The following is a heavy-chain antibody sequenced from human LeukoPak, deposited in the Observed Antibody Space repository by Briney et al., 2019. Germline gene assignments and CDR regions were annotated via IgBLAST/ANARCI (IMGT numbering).Heavy chain of an antibody. CDR2: ITPIFGAA. J-gene: IGHJ1*01. D-gene: IGHD6-19*01. V-gene: IGHV1-69*13. Sequence: ASVKVSCKASGGTFSSYPFTWVRQAPGQGLEWMGEITPIFGAANYAQTFQGRVTITADESTSTVFMELSSLRSDDTAFYYCARAPISLAVAGSEYFQHWGQGTLVTVSS. CDR3: ARAPISLAVAGSEYFQH. CDR1: GGTFSSYP.